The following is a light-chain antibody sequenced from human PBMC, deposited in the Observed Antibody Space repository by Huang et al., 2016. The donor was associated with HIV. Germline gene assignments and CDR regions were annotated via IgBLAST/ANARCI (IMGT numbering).Light chain of an antibody. J-gene: IGKJ5*01. Sequence: DIVITQSPDSLAVSLGERATINCKSSQSVLSRSNNKNYLAWYQQKLGQPPKLLISWASTRESGVPERFSGSGSGTDFTLTISSLQTGDVAVYYCQQYYSALPITFGQGTRLEIK. V-gene: IGKV4-1*01. CDR1: QSVLSRSNNKNY. CDR2: WAS. CDR3: QQYYSALPIT.